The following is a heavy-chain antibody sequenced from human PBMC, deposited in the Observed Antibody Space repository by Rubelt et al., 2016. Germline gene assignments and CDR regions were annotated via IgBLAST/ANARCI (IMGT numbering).Heavy chain of an antibody. V-gene: IGHV4-39*07. J-gene: IGHJ5*02. D-gene: IGHD6-25*01. Sequence: QVQLQESGPGLVKSSETLSLTCTVSGGSISSSSYYWNWIRQPPGKGLEWIGEINHSGSTNYSPSLKSRVTISVNTSKNQISLRLTSVTAADTAVYYCASAPRGSGLDPWGQGTLVTVSS. CDR3: ASAPRGSGLDP. CDR1: GGSISSSSYY. CDR2: INHSGST.